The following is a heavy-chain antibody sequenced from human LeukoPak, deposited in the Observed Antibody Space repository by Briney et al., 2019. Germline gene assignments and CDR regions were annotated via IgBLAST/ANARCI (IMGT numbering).Heavy chain of an antibody. CDR1: GGTFSSNA. V-gene: IGHV1-69*04. D-gene: IGHD3-10*01. J-gene: IGHJ6*02. Sequence: SVKVSCKASGGTFSSNAISWVRQAPGQGLEWMGRIIPILGIANYAQKFQGRVTITADKSTSTAYMELSSLRSEDTAVYYCAREFGSGIYGMDVWGQGTTVTVSS. CDR2: IIPILGIA. CDR3: AREFGSGIYGMDV.